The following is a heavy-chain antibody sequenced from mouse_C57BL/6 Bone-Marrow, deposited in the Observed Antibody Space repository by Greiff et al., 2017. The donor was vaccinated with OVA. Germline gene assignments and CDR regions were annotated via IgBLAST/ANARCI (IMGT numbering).Heavy chain of an antibody. CDR2: IWRGGST. J-gene: IGHJ1*03. CDR1: GFSLTSYG. D-gene: IGHD1-1*01. CDR3: AKNHYGSSGYFDV. V-gene: IGHV2-5*01. Sequence: QVQLKQSGPGLVQPSQSLSITCTVSGFSLTSYGVHWVRQSPGKGLEWLGVIWRGGSTDYNAAFMSRLSITKDNSKSQVFFKMNSLQADDTAIYHCAKNHYGSSGYFDVWGTGTTVTVSS.